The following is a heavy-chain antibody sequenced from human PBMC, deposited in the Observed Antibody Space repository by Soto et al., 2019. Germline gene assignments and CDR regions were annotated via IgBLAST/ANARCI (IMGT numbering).Heavy chain of an antibody. V-gene: IGHV3-23*01. CDR3: AKVPLKYSGSYFDY. CDR1: GFTFSTYP. Sequence: EVQVLDSGGGLVQPGGSLRLSCAASGFTFSTYPMSWVRQAPGKGLEGVSIISGRGGNTDYADSVKGRFTMSRNNSKTTVNLQMNSLGAEEAAVYYCAKVPLKYSGSYFDYWGQGTLVTVSS. J-gene: IGHJ4*02. CDR2: ISGRGGNT. D-gene: IGHD1-26*01.